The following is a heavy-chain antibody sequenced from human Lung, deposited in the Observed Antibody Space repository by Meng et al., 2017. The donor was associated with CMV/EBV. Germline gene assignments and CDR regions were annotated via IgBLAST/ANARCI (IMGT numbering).Heavy chain of an antibody. J-gene: IGHJ5*01. CDR3: AKSSNSVPRWFDS. Sequence: SCAASGFNFKSYGMHWVRQAPGKGLEWVAFIRYDGSNKNYEESVKGRFTISRDNSKNTLYLQMNSLTVEDTALYYCAKSSNSVPRWFDSWGQGAXVNGAS. CDR2: IRYDGSNK. CDR1: GFNFKSYG. D-gene: IGHD2-15*01. V-gene: IGHV3-30*02.